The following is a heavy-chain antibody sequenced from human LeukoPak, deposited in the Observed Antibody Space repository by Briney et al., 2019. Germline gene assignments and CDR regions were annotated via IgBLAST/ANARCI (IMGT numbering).Heavy chain of an antibody. CDR2: INPSGGST. D-gene: IGHD2-21*01. CDR1: GYTFTSYY. V-gene: IGHV1-46*01. CDR3: AREEFAYYSFDY. J-gene: IGHJ4*02. Sequence: ASVKVSCKASGYTFTSYYMHWVRQAPGQGLEWMGIINPSGGSTSYAQKFQGRVTMTRDTSTSTVYMGLSSLRSEDTAVYYCAREEFAYYSFDYWGQGTLVTVSS.